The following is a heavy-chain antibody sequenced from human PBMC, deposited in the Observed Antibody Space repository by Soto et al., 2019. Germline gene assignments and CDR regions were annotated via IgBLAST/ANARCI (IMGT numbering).Heavy chain of an antibody. Sequence: SVKVSCKASGGTFSSYAISWVRQAPGQGLEWMGGIIPIFGTADYAQRFQGRVTITADEATSTAYMELSSLRSEDTAVYYCARADAFRYCSGGSRDSGVSPLDYYYYGMDVWGQGTTVPVSS. J-gene: IGHJ6*02. V-gene: IGHV1-69*13. CDR3: ARADAFRYCSGGSRDSGVSPLDYYYYGMDV. CDR1: GGTFSSYA. CDR2: IIPIFGTA. D-gene: IGHD2-15*01.